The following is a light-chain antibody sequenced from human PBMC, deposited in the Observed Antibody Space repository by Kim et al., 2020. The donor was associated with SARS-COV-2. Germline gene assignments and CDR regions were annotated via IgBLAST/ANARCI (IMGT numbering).Light chain of an antibody. CDR2: LGS. J-gene: IGKJ1*01. CDR3: MQALQTLWT. V-gene: IGKV2-28*01. Sequence: DIVMTQSPLSLPVTPGEPASISCRSSQSLLHSNGYNYLDWYLQKPGQSPQLLIYLGSNRASGVPDRFSGSGSGTDFTLKISRVEPEDVGVYYCMQALQTLWTFGQGTKVDIK. CDR1: QSLLHSNGYNY.